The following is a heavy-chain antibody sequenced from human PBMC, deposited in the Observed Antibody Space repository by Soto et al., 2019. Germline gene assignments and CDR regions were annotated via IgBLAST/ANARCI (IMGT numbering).Heavy chain of an antibody. CDR3: ARPTYYDILTGFDAFDI. CDR2: IYPGDSDT. Sequence: PGESLKISCNGSGYSFTIYWIGWVRQMPGKGLEWMGIIYPGDSDTRCSPSFQGQVTISADKSISTAYLLWSSLKAPDTAMYYCARPTYYDILTGFDAFDIWGQGTMVTV. D-gene: IGHD3-9*01. J-gene: IGHJ3*02. V-gene: IGHV5-51*01. CDR1: GYSFTIYW.